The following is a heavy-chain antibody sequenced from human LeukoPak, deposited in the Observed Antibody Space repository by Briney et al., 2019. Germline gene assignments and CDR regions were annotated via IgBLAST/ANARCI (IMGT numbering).Heavy chain of an antibody. J-gene: IGHJ4*02. CDR3: ARGARLLWFGER. Sequence: PGGSLRLSCAASGFSISSNYMTWVRQAPGKGLEWVSVIYSGGATYFADSVRGRFTISRDNSKNTLYLQMNSLRVDDTAVYYCARGARLLWFGERWGQGTLVTVSS. V-gene: IGHV3-53*01. D-gene: IGHD3-10*01. CDR2: IYSGGAT. CDR1: GFSISSNY.